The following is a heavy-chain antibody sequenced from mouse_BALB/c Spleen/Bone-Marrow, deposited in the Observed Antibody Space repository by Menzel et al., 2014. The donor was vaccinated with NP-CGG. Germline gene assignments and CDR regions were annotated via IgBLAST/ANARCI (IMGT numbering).Heavy chain of an antibody. D-gene: IGHD1-1*01. CDR2: IYPGNVNT. CDR3: ARGGYYGSGRYYYAMDY. CDR1: GYTFTSYY. V-gene: IGHV1S56*01. Sequence: VQLQQSGPELVKPGASMRISCKASGYTFTSYYLHWVKRRPGQGLEWIGWIYPGNVNTNYNEKFKDKATLTADKSSTTAYMHLSSLTSEDSAVYFCARGGYYGSGRYYYAMDYWGQGTSVTVSS. J-gene: IGHJ4*01.